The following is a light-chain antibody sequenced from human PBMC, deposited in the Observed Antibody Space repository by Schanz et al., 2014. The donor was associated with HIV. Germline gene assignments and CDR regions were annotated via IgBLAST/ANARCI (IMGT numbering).Light chain of an antibody. Sequence: QSVLTQPASVSGSPGQSITISCSGTSSDIGGSDYVSWYQQHPGRAPQVLIYDVRDRPSGVSNRFSGSKSGNTASLTISGLQAEDEAEYFCSSYTTSNTHVFGSGTKLTVL. CDR2: DVR. J-gene: IGLJ1*01. V-gene: IGLV2-14*03. CDR3: SSYTTSNTHV. CDR1: SSDIGGSDY.